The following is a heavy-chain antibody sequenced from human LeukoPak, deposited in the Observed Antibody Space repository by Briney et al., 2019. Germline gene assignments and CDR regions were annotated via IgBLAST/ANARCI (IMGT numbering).Heavy chain of an antibody. CDR3: ASTQAAAGTYYHYGMDV. D-gene: IGHD6-13*01. J-gene: IGHJ6*02. CDR2: IYHSGST. CDR1: GGSIGSSNW. Sequence: SETLSLTCAVSGGSIGSSNWWSWVRQPPGKGLEWIGEIYHSGSTNYNPSLKSRVTISVDKSKDQFSLKLSSVTAADTAVYYCASTQAAAGTYYHYGMDVWGQGTTVTVSS. V-gene: IGHV4-4*02.